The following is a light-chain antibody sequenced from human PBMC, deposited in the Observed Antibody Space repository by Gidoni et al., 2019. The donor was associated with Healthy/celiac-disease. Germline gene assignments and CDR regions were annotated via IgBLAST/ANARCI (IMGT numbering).Light chain of an antibody. CDR2: AAS. Sequence: IRMTQSPSSFSASTGDRVTITCRASQGISRYLAWYQRKPGKAPKLLIYAASTLQSGVPSRFSGSGSGTDFTLTISCLRSEDFATYYCQQYYSYPRAFGGGTKVEIK. V-gene: IGKV1-8*01. J-gene: IGKJ4*01. CDR1: QGISRY. CDR3: QQYYSYPRA.